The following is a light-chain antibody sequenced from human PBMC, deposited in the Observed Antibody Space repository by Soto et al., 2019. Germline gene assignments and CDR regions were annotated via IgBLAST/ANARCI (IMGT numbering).Light chain of an antibody. Sequence: QSALTQPASVSGSPGQSITISCTGTSNDIGVYNFVSWYQQHPGRAPKLMIYDVINRPAGVSDRFSGSKSGNTASLTISGLQAEDEADYYCSSYTTSTTRVFGGGTKLPS. CDR1: SNDIGVYNF. J-gene: IGLJ3*02. V-gene: IGLV2-14*03. CDR3: SSYTTSTTRV. CDR2: DVI.